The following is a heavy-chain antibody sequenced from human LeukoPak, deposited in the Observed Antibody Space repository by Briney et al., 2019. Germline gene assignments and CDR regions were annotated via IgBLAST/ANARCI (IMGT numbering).Heavy chain of an antibody. V-gene: IGHV3-30-3*01. CDR3: ASDFCSTITGCVENY. D-gene: IGHD2-2*01. CDR2: LLYDGSNK. CDR1: GFTFSSYA. Sequence: SLRLSCAASGFTFSSYAMHWLRQAPGKGLEWVAALLYDGSNKYYADSVKGRFTISRDNSKNTLYLQMDSLSAEDTAVYYCASDFCSTITGCVENYWGQGTLVSVSS. J-gene: IGHJ4*02.